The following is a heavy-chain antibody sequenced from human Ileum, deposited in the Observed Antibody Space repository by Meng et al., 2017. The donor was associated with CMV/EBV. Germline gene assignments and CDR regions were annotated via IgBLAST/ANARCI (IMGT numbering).Heavy chain of an antibody. J-gene: IGHJ4*02. D-gene: IGHD4-17*01. CDR3: AREENTVNQFEY. CDR1: GGSTSTYY. CDR2: INAGGST. V-gene: IGHV4-4*07. Sequence: QVHWQGSGPGLVKPSETLHLTFAVSGGSTSTYYWTWVRQPAGKGLEWIGRINAGGSTNDNPSLKSRVTMSVDTSKNQFSLKVTSVTAADTAVYYCAREENTVNQFEYWGQGTLVTVSS.